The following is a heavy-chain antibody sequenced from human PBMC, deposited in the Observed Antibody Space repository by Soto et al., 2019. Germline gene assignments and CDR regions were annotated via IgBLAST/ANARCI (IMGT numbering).Heavy chain of an antibody. V-gene: IGHV1-69*13. J-gene: IGHJ4*02. CDR1: GGTFSSYA. D-gene: IGHD5-12*01. Sequence: SVKVSCKASGGTFSSYAISWVRQAPGQGLEWMGGITPIFGTANYAQKFQGRVTITADESTSTAYMELSSLRSEDTAVYYCAIRGYGGNSVDYWGQGTLVTVSS. CDR3: AIRGYGGNSVDY. CDR2: ITPIFGTA.